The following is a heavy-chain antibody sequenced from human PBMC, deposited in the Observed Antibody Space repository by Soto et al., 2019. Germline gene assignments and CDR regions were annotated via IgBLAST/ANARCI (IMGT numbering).Heavy chain of an antibody. CDR3: ARGFAYCGGDCYLYDAFDI. V-gene: IGHV3-7*04. Sequence: GGSLRLSCAASGFTFSSYWMSWVRQAPGKGLEWVANIKQDGSEKYYVGSVKGRFTISRDNAKNSLYLQMNSLRAEDTAVYYCARGFAYCGGDCYLYDAFDIWGQGTMVTVSS. J-gene: IGHJ3*02. CDR2: IKQDGSEK. CDR1: GFTFSSYW. D-gene: IGHD2-21*02.